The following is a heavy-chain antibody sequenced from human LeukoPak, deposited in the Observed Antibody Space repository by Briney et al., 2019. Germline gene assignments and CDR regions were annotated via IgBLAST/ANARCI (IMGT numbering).Heavy chain of an antibody. Sequence: GGSLRLSCAASGFTFSSYDMHWVRQIPGKGLVWVSRICPDGTVTNYADSVKGRFTISRDNAKNMVFLQMNSLRADDTAVYYCVRDFRSADYWGQGILVTVSS. CDR2: ICPDGTVT. V-gene: IGHV3-74*01. J-gene: IGHJ4*02. CDR3: VRDFRSADY. CDR1: GFTFSSYD.